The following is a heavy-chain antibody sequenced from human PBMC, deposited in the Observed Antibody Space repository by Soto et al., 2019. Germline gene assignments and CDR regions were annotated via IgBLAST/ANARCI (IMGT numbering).Heavy chain of an antibody. D-gene: IGHD4-17*01. CDR1: GFTFSTYG. Sequence: QVQLVESGGGEVQPGRSLTLSCAASGFTFSTYGMHWVRQTPGKGLEWVAVISYDGTNKFYSDSVEGRFTISRDNFKNTLTLQMNSLRADDTAVYSCAKDLQSYGDYDYYCYGMDVWGLGTRVTVSS. V-gene: IGHV3-30*18. CDR2: ISYDGTNK. J-gene: IGHJ6*02. CDR3: AKDLQSYGDYDYYCYGMDV.